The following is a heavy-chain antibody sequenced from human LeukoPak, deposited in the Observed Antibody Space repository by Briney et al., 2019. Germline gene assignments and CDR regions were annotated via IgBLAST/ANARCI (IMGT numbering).Heavy chain of an antibody. D-gene: IGHD6-19*01. CDR3: AQGYSSGWYPY. V-gene: IGHV3-23*01. Sequence: PGGSLRLSCAVSGFSVSSFGMSWVRQTPGKGLEWVSAISVNGETTWYADSVKGRLIISRDNSKNTLYLQLSSLRAEDTAVYYCAQGYSSGWYPYWGQGSLVSVSS. CDR2: ISVNGETT. CDR1: GFSVSSFG. J-gene: IGHJ4*02.